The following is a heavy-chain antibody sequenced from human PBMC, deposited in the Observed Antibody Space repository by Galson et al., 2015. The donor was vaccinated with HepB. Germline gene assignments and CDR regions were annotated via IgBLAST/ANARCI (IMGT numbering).Heavy chain of an antibody. CDR1: GFTFSSYA. Sequence: SLRLSCAASGFTFSSYAMSWVRQAPGKGLEWVSAISGSGGSTYYADSVKGRFTISRDNSKNTLYLQMNSLRAEDTAVYYCAKVRDGYNPWGYYFDYWGQGTLVTVSS. CDR3: AKVRDGYNPWGYYFDY. J-gene: IGHJ4*02. CDR2: ISGSGGST. V-gene: IGHV3-23*01. D-gene: IGHD5-24*01.